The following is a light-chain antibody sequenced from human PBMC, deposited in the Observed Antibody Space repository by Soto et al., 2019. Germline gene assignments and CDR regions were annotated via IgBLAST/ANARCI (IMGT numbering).Light chain of an antibody. J-gene: IGKJ4*01. CDR2: KAS. Sequence: DKQLTQSPSTLSASIGDRVTITCRASRSVGDWLAWFQQKPGKAPKLLIYKASILESGVSSRFSGTASGTQFALTISSLQPDDIATYYCQEHGTYPLIFGGGTKVDIK. CDR3: QEHGTYPLI. CDR1: RSVGDW. V-gene: IGKV1-5*03.